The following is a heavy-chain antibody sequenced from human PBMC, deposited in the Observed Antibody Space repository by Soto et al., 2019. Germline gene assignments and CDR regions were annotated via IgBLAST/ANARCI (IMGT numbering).Heavy chain of an antibody. J-gene: IGHJ6*02. D-gene: IGHD6-13*01. CDR2: INPSGGST. CDR3: ARHGIGAAAGTVGSNYYYYGMDV. V-gene: IGHV1-46*01. CDR1: GYTFTSYY. Sequence: ASVKVSCKASGYTFTSYYMHWVRQAPGQGLEWMGIINPSGGSTSYAQKFQGRVTMTRDTSTSTVYMELSSLRSEDTAVYYCARHGIGAAAGTVGSNYYYYGMDVWGQGTTVTVSS.